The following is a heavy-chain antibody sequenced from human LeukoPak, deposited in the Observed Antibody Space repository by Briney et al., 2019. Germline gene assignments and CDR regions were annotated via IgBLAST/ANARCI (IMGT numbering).Heavy chain of an antibody. J-gene: IGHJ4*02. CDR3: ARSGILGLGNRQYYFDY. CDR1: GGTFSSYA. V-gene: IGHV1-69*05. D-gene: IGHD1-14*01. Sequence: ASVKVSCKASGGTFSSYAISWVRQAPGQGLEWMGGIIPIFGTANYAQKFQGRVTITTDESTSTAYMELSSLRSEDTAVYYCARSGILGLGNRQYYFDYWGQGTLVTVSS. CDR2: IIPIFGTA.